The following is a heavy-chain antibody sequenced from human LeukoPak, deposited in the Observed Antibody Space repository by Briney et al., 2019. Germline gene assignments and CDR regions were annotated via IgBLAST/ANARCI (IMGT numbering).Heavy chain of an antibody. D-gene: IGHD3-10*01. CDR3: ARTKDRRIMVRGAMYAFDI. CDR2: IYSGGST. J-gene: IGHJ3*02. CDR1: GFTVSSNY. V-gene: IGHV3-66*01. Sequence: GGSLRLSCAASGFTVSSNYMSWVRQAPGKGLEWVSVIYSGGSTYYADSVKGRFTISRDNSKNTLYLQMNSLRAEDTAVYYCARTKDRRIMVRGAMYAFDIWGQGTMVTVSS.